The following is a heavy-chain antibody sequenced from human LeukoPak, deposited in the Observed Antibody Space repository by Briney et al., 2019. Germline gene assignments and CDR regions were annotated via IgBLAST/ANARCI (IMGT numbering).Heavy chain of an antibody. CDR1: GVTFSSYA. Sequence: GGSLRLSCAASGVTFSSYAMTCVRQAPGKGLEWVSSIGAGAGTYYADSVTGRFTVSRDDSKNILYLQMNSLRAEDTAVYYCAKEAKYRSSYYSDYWGQGSLVTVSS. D-gene: IGHD6-13*01. CDR2: IGAGAGT. J-gene: IGHJ4*02. CDR3: AKEAKYRSSYYSDY. V-gene: IGHV3-23*01.